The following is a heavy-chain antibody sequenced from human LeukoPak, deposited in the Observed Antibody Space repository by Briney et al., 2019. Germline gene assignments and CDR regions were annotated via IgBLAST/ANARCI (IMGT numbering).Heavy chain of an antibody. CDR1: GFTFSSYA. J-gene: IGHJ4*02. Sequence: GGSLRLSCAASGFTFSSYAMSWVRQAPGKGLEWVSAISGSGGSTYYTDSVKGRFTISRDNSKNTLYLQMNSLRAEDTAVYYCAKDTYYDFWSGYFNYWGQGTLVTVSS. V-gene: IGHV3-23*01. CDR3: AKDTYYDFWSGYFNY. D-gene: IGHD3-3*01. CDR2: ISGSGGST.